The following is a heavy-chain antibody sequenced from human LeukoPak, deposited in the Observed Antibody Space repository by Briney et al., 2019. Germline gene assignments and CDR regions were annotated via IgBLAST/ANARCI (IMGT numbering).Heavy chain of an antibody. D-gene: IGHD2-15*01. V-gene: IGHV3-66*01. CDR1: GFTVSSNY. Sequence: PGGSLRLSCAASGFTVSSNYMSWVRQAPGKGLEWVSVIYSGGSTYYADSVKGRFTISRDNSKNTLYLQMNNLGAEDTAVYYCAKVTSAGSCYQSDYWGQGTLVTVSS. CDR3: AKVTSAGSCYQSDY. J-gene: IGHJ4*02. CDR2: IYSGGST.